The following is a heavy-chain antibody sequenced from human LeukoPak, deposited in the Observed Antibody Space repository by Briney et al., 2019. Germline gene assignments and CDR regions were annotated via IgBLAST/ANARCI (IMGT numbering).Heavy chain of an antibody. CDR3: ACIIGNHRYGDYFAY. Sequence: PGGSLRLSCAASGFTFSSYWMSWVRQAPGKGLEWVANIKQDGSENYYVDSVKGRFTISRDNAKNSLYLQMNSLRAEDTAVYYCACIIGNHRYGDYFAYWGQGTLVTVSS. CDR1: GFTFSSYW. J-gene: IGHJ4*02. D-gene: IGHD4-17*01. V-gene: IGHV3-7*01. CDR2: IKQDGSEN.